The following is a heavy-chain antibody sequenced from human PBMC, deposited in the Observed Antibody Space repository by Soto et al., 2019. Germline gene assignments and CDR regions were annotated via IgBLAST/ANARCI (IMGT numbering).Heavy chain of an antibody. CDR1: GGSISSYY. Sequence: QVQLQESGPGLVKPSETLSLTCTVSGGSISSYYWSWIRQPPGKGLEWIGYIYYSGSTNYNPSLKSRGTISVDTSKNQFSRKLSSVTAADTAVYYCARVWGGAFDIWGQGTMVTVSS. V-gene: IGHV4-59*01. CDR2: IYYSGST. D-gene: IGHD3-10*01. CDR3: ARVWGGAFDI. J-gene: IGHJ3*02.